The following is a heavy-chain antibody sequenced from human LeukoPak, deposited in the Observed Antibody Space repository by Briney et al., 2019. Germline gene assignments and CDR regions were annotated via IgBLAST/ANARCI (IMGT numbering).Heavy chain of an antibody. CDR1: GFTFNNYN. CDR3: ARDPYSGNYGNYYYYYMDV. V-gene: IGHV3-21*01. CDR2: ITSSGTYI. J-gene: IGHJ6*03. Sequence: GGSLRLSCATSGFTFNNYNMNWVRQAPGRALEWVSSITSSGTYIFYADSVKGRFTISRDNAQNSPYLQMNSLGPEDTAVYYCARDPYSGNYGNYYYYYMDVWGKGTTVTISS. D-gene: IGHD1-26*01.